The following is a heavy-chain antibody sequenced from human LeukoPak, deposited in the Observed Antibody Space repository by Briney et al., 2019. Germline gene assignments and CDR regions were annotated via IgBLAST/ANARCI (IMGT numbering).Heavy chain of an antibody. Sequence: SETLSLTCTVSGGSISSSSYYWGWIRQPPGKGLEWIGSIYYSGSTYYNPSLKSRVTISVDTSKNQFSRKLSSVTAADTAVYYCARLPKQELLSPHFDYWGQGTLVTVSS. D-gene: IGHD1-26*01. CDR3: ARLPKQELLSPHFDY. CDR2: IYYSGST. V-gene: IGHV4-39*07. CDR1: GGSISSSSYY. J-gene: IGHJ4*02.